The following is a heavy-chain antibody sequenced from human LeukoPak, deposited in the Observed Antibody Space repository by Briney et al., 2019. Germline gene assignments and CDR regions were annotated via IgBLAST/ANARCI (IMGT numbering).Heavy chain of an antibody. CDR3: ARGTHGYYDFWSGYSHYFDY. V-gene: IGHV4-34*01. CDR1: GGSFSGYY. CDR2: INHSGST. D-gene: IGHD3-3*01. Sequence: ASETLSLTCAVYGGSFSGYYWSWIRQPPGKGLEWIGEINHSGSTNYNPSLKSRVTISVDTSKNQFSLKLSSVTAADTAVYYCARGTHGYYDFWSGYSHYFDYWGQGTLVTVSS. J-gene: IGHJ4*02.